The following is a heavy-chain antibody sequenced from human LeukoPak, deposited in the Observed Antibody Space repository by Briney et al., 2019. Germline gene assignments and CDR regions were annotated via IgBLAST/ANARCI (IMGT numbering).Heavy chain of an antibody. CDR1: GFTFTTYW. CDR2: IKEDGSEK. Sequence: GGSLRLSCAASGFTFTTYWMTWVRQAPGKGLEWVANIKEDGSEKYYVDSVEGRFAISRDNAKNSLYRQMNSLRAEDTAVYYCVSAPNSYYLDHWGQGTLVTVSS. J-gene: IGHJ4*02. V-gene: IGHV3-7*01. CDR3: VSAPNSYYLDH.